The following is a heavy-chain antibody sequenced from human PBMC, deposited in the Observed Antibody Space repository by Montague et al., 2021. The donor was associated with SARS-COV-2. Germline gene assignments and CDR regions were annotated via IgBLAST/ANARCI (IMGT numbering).Heavy chain of an antibody. V-gene: IGHV4-4*07. D-gene: IGHD3-10*01. CDR3: ARTPVSGHHGGFDY. J-gene: IGHJ4*02. CDR2: IFTSGTT. Sequence: SETLSLTCTVSGGSISSYYWSWIRQPAGRGLEWIGRIFTSGTTNYSPSLKSRVTMSVDTSKNQFSLKLSSVTAADTAVYYCARTPVSGHHGGFDYWGQGTLVTVSS. CDR1: GGSISSYY.